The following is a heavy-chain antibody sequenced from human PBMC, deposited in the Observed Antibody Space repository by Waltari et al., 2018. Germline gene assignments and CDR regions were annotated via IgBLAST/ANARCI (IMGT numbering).Heavy chain of an antibody. J-gene: IGHJ4*02. D-gene: IGHD3-9*01. V-gene: IGHV3-23*01. CDR3: ARDWRRSLDFFGWLLFALDF. Sequence: EVQLLESGGGLVQPGGPLRLSCAASGLTFRNHAMSWVRRAPGKGLVWVSVITYDGRTKYSADSVRDRFTISRDNSRNTLYLEMNSLRAEDTAVYYCARDWRRSLDFFGWLLFALDFWGQGTLVAVSS. CDR2: ITYDGRTK. CDR1: GLTFRNHA.